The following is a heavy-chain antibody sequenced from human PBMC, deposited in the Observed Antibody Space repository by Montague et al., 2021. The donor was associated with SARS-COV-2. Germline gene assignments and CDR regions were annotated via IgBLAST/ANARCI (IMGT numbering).Heavy chain of an antibody. V-gene: IGHV3-30*04. CDR3: ANVVGSYYGMDV. Sequence: SLRLSCAASGFTFSSYAMHWVRQAPGKGLEWVAVISYDGSNKYYADSVKGRFTISRDNSKNTLYLQMNSLRAEDTAVYYCANVVGSYYGMDVWGQGTTVTVSS. J-gene: IGHJ6*02. CDR1: GFTFSSYA. D-gene: IGHD2-15*01. CDR2: ISYDGSNK.